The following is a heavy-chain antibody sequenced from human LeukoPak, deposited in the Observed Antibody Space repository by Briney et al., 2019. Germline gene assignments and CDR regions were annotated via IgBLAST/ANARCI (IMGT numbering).Heavy chain of an antibody. Sequence: PSETLSLTCAVYGGSFNGYYWSWIRQPPGKGLEWIGEINHSGSTNYNPSLKSRVTISVDTSKNQFSLKLSSVTAADTAVYYCASGADFGGGIRRNLFDYWGQGTLVTVSS. CDR1: GGSFNGYY. CDR3: ASGADFGGGIRRNLFDY. J-gene: IGHJ4*02. V-gene: IGHV4-34*01. CDR2: INHSGST. D-gene: IGHD3-10*01.